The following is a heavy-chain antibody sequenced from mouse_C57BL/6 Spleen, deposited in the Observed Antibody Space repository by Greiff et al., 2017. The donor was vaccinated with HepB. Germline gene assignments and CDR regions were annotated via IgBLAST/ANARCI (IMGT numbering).Heavy chain of an antibody. D-gene: IGHD1-1*01. Sequence: EVQLVESGGGLVKPVGSLKLSCAASGFTFRSYALSWVRQTPEKRLEWVATISDGGSYTYYPDNVKGRFTISRDNAKNNLYLQMSHLKAEDTAMYYCARDRGVITRGHWYFDVWGTGTTVTVSS. CDR3: ARDRGVITRGHWYFDV. J-gene: IGHJ1*03. V-gene: IGHV5-4*01. CDR2: ISDGGSYT. CDR1: GFTFRSYA.